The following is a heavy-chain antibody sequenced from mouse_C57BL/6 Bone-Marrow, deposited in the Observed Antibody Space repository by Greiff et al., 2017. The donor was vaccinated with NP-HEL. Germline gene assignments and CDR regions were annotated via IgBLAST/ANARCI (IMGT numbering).Heavy chain of an antibody. CDR3: ALYYASRAGFAY. Sequence: VHVKLSGPELVKPGASVKMSCKASGYTFTDYNMNWVKQSHGKGLVWIGYINPNNGGTSYNQKFKVKATFTVNKTSSTAYIELRSLTSEASAVYYCALYYASRAGFAYWGQGTLVTVSA. J-gene: IGHJ3*01. V-gene: IGHV1-22*01. CDR2: INPNNGGT. CDR1: GYTFTDYN. D-gene: IGHD1-1*01.